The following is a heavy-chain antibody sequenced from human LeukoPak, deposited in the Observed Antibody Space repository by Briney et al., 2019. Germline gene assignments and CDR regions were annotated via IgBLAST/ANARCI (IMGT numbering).Heavy chain of an antibody. V-gene: IGHV4-30-4*08. J-gene: IGHJ4*02. Sequence: SETLSLTCTVSGGSISSGDSYWIWIRQPPGKGLEWIGYIYYRGTTYYNPSLKGRVTISVDTSRNQFSLKLSSVTAADTALYYCARGISGSYWSVDSWGQGTLVTVSS. CDR1: GGSISSGDSY. CDR3: ARGISGSYWSVDS. D-gene: IGHD1-26*01. CDR2: IYYRGTT.